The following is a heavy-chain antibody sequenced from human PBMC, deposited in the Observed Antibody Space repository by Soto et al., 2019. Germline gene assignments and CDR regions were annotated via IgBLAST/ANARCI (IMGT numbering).Heavy chain of an antibody. D-gene: IGHD4-17*01. V-gene: IGHV4-59*01. CDR3: ARTTRMTTMIDY. J-gene: IGHJ4*02. CDR1: NDSISSYY. Sequence: QVRLQESGPGLVKPSETLSLTCTVSNDSISSYYWSWIRQPPGKGLEWIGYVYYSGGSKYSPSLKSRLTMSLDMSKKQFSLRLTSVTAADTAVYFCARTTRMTTMIDYWGQGTQVTVSS. CDR2: VYYSGGS.